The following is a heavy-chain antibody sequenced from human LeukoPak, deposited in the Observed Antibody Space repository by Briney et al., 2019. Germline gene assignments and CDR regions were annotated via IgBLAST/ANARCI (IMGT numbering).Heavy chain of an antibody. J-gene: IGHJ4*02. Sequence: GGSLRLSCVGSTFTFSSYGMHWVRQAPGKGLEWVAFIQYDGSNKYYADSVKGRFTISRDNSRNTLYLQMNSLRGEDTAVYYCANKVAHHLDSWGQGTLVTVSS. D-gene: IGHD1-14*01. CDR1: TFTFSSYG. V-gene: IGHV3-30*02. CDR3: ANKVAHHLDS. CDR2: IQYDGSNK.